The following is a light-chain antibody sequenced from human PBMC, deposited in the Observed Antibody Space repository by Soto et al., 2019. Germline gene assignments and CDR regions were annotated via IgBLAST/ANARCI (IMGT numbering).Light chain of an antibody. CDR3: AAWDDSLSGHVV. CDR1: PSNIGSNT. Sequence: QSVLTQPPSASGTPGQRVTISCSGSPSNIGSNTVSWYQQFSGSAPRLIMYGDYRRPSGVPDRFSGSKSGTSASLAISGLLSEDESIFYCAAWDDSLSGHVVFGGGTKLTVL. CDR2: GDY. J-gene: IGLJ2*01. V-gene: IGLV1-44*01.